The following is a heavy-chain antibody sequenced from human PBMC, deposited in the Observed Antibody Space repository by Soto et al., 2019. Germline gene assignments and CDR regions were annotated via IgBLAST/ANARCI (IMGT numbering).Heavy chain of an antibody. V-gene: IGHV4-39*01. CDR3: ATDRVTTVDY. J-gene: IGHJ4*02. Sequence: QLQLQESGPGLVKPSETLSLTCTVSGGSISSSSYYWGWIRQPPGKGLEWIGSIYYSGSTYYNPSLKTRVTMSVDTSKNQFALKLSSVTVADTAVYYCATDRVTTVDYWGQGTLVTVSS. CDR2: IYYSGST. D-gene: IGHD4-17*01. CDR1: GGSISSSSYY.